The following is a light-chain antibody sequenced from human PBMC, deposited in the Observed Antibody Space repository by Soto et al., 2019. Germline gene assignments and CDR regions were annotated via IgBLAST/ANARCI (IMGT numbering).Light chain of an antibody. Sequence: IIVTQSAATLSVSPGKRATLSCRSSQSVSSNLAWYQQKSGQAPMLLIYGASTRATGIPARFSGSGSGTEFTLTISSLQSEDFAVYYCQQYYNWPPWTVGQGTKVDI. V-gene: IGKV3-15*01. CDR1: QSVSSN. J-gene: IGKJ1*01. CDR3: QQYYNWPPWT. CDR2: GAS.